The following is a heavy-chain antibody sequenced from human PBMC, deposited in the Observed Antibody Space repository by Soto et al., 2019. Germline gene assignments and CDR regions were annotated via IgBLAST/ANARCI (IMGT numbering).Heavy chain of an antibody. Sequence: EVQLVESGGGLVKPGGSLRLSCGASGFTFSSYSMNWVRQAPGKGLEWVSSISSSTNYIYYADSVKGRFTISRDNAKNSLYLQMNSLRAEDTAVYYCARDRRDGYNFDYWGQGTLVTVSS. V-gene: IGHV3-21*01. CDR2: ISSSTNYI. J-gene: IGHJ4*02. D-gene: IGHD5-12*01. CDR1: GFTFSSYS. CDR3: ARDRRDGYNFDY.